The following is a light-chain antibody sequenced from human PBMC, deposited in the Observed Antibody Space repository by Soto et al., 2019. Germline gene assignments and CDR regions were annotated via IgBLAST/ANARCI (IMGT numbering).Light chain of an antibody. J-gene: IGKJ1*01. CDR3: QQSYSIPQT. CDR2: AAS. Sequence: DIQMTQSPSSLSASIGDRVTITCLTSQNIKRYLNWYQQEPGKAPKLLIYAASILQSGVPSRFTGSGSGTDFTLAINSLQPEDFTTYYCQQSYSIPQTFGQGTKVDIK. V-gene: IGKV1-39*01. CDR1: QNIKRY.